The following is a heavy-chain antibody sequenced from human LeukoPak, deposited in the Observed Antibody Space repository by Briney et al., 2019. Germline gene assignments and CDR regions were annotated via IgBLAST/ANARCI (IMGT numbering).Heavy chain of an antibody. J-gene: IGHJ4*02. CDR1: GFTFSSYG. D-gene: IGHD2-15*01. CDR2: ISGSGGST. Sequence: GGSLRLSCAASGFTFSSYGMSWVRQAPGKGLEWVSAISGSGGSTYYADSVKGRFTISRDNSKNTLYLQMNSLRAEDTAVYYCAKVYDIVVVVADTGFDYWGQGTLVTVSS. CDR3: AKVYDIVVVVADTGFDY. V-gene: IGHV3-23*01.